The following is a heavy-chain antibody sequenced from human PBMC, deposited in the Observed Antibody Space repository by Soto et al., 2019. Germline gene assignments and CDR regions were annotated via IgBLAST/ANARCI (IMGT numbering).Heavy chain of an antibody. J-gene: IGHJ4*02. D-gene: IGHD6-19*01. CDR3: AKGVSSSAWSASDN. CDR2: ISDSDNAT. V-gene: IGHV3-23*01. Sequence: EVQLLESGGGLVQRGGSLRLSCAASGFTFSSYAMTWVRQAPGKGLEWVSVISDSDNATYYADSVKGRFTISRDNSKNTLYLQFNSLRAEDTAVYYCAKGVSSSAWSASDNWGQGTLVTVSS. CDR1: GFTFSSYA.